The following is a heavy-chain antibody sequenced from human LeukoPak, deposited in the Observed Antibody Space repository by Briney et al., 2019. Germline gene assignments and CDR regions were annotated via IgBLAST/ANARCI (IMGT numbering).Heavy chain of an antibody. CDR2: IKSKTDGGTT. D-gene: IGHD1-20*01. Sequence: PGGSLRLSCAASGFTFSNAWMSWVRRAPGKGLEWVGRIKSKTDGGTTDYAAPVKGRFTISRDDSKNTLYLQMNSLKTEDTAVYYCTTAPIKYNWNVNNWFDPWGQGTLVTVSS. CDR1: GFTFSNAW. CDR3: TTAPIKYNWNVNNWFDP. V-gene: IGHV3-15*01. J-gene: IGHJ5*02.